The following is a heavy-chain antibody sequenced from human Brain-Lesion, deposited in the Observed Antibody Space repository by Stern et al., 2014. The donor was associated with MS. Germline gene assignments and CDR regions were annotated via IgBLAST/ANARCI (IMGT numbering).Heavy chain of an antibody. Sequence: QVQLQESGPGLVKPSETLSLTCTVAGGSVSSTSYAWAWIRQPPGKGLEWIGTIYYSGNTYYSPSLKSRLTISLDTSQKQFSLQRRSVTAADTAVYYCAGEEDIRYCSGGSCTGNWFDPWGQGTLVTVSS. V-gene: IGHV4-39*01. CDR2: IYYSGNT. CDR3: AGEEDIRYCSGGSCTGNWFDP. CDR1: GGSVSSTSYA. J-gene: IGHJ5*02. D-gene: IGHD2-15*01.